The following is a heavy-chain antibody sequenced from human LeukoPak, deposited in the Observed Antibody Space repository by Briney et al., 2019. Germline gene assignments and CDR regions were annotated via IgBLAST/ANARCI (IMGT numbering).Heavy chain of an antibody. CDR1: GYTFTGYY. CDR3: ARRGLVAGIYDLVYGFDL. Sequence: ASVKVSCKASGYTFTGYYMHWVRQAPGQGPEWMGWVTPDTGNTGFAQKFQGRVTITQNISATTVYMELSSLTSEDTAVYYCARRGLVAGIYDLVYGFDLWGQGTMVTVSS. V-gene: IGHV1-8*02. J-gene: IGHJ3*01. CDR2: VTPDTGNT. D-gene: IGHD3/OR15-3a*01.